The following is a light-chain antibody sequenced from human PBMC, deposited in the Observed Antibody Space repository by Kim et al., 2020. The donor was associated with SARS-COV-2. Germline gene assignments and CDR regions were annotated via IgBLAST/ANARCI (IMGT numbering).Light chain of an antibody. V-gene: IGLV3-1*01. CDR3: QAWDSTTVI. CDR1: KLGDKY. J-gene: IGLJ2*01. Sequence: SYELTQPPSVSVSPGQTASISCSGDKLGDKYACWYQQRPGQSPVLVIYEDTRRPSGIPERFSASTSGNTATLTISGTQAMEEADYYCQAWDSTTVIFGGGTQLTVL. CDR2: EDT.